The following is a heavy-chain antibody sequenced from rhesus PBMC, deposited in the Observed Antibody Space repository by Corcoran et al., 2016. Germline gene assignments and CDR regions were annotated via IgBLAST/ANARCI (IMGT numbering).Heavy chain of an antibody. J-gene: IGHJ4*01. V-gene: IGHV4-122*02. CDR3: ARRAAAFDY. Sequence: QLQLQESGPGLVKPSETLSVTCAVSGGSISSGYGWSWIRQPPGKGLEWIGYISYSGSTSYNPSLKSRVTISRDTSKNQFSLKLSSVTAADTAVYYCARRAAAFDYWGQGVLVTVSS. D-gene: IGHD6-43*01. CDR1: GGSISSGYG. CDR2: ISYSGST.